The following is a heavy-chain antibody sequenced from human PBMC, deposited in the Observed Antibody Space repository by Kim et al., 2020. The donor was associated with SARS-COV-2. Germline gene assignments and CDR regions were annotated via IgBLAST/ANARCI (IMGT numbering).Heavy chain of an antibody. J-gene: IGHJ6*02. D-gene: IGHD3-10*01. V-gene: IGHV3-9*01. CDR3: AKESGYYYGMDV. Sequence: GNAKSDKGRFTLSRDNEKNSMYLQMNSLGAEDTALYYCAKESGYYYGMDVWGQGTTVTVSS.